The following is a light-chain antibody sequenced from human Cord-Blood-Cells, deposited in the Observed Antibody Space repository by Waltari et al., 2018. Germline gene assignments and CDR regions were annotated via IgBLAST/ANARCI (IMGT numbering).Light chain of an antibody. CDR1: RGSIDSND. J-gene: IGLJ3*02. CDR2: MGN. V-gene: IGLV6-57*03. CDR3: QSYDSSNHWV. Sequence: NFMLTQTHSVSESPAKTVTMSCTRRRGSIDSNDVQWYQQRPGRAPTTVIYMGNQSPSGFPERVSGTSDSPTNSASLTISGLKTEDGADYYCQSYDSSNHWVFGGGTKLTVL.